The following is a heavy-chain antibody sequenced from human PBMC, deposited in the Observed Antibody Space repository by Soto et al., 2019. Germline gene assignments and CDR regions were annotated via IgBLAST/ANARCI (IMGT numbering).Heavy chain of an antibody. CDR2: IYYSGST. D-gene: IGHD3-3*01. CDR1: GGSISSYY. Sequence: SETLSLTCPVSGGSISSYYWSWMRQPPGKGLEWIGYIYYSGSTNYNPSLKSRVTISVDTSKNQFSLKLSSVTAADTAVYYCARDGIFGVVTIWGQGTMVTVSS. V-gene: IGHV4-59*01. J-gene: IGHJ3*02. CDR3: ARDGIFGVVTI.